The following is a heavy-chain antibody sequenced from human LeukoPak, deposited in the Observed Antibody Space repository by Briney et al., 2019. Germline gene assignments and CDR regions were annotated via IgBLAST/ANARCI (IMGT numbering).Heavy chain of an antibody. CDR2: IYYSGST. D-gene: IGHD3-22*01. CDR3: ARDGYYYDSSGYYYFHWFDP. Sequence: SETLSLTCTVSGGSISSYYWSWIRQPPGKGLEWIGYIYYSGSTNYNPSLTSRVTISVDTSKNQFSLKLSSVTAADTAVYYCARDGYYYDSSGYYYFHWFDPWGQGTLVTVSS. V-gene: IGHV4-59*01. CDR1: GGSISSYY. J-gene: IGHJ5*02.